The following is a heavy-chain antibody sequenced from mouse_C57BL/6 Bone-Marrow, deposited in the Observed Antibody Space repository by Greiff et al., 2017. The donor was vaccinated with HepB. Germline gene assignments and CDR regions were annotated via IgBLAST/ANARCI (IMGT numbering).Heavy chain of an antibody. Sequence: VKLQESDAELVKPGASVKISCKVSGYTFTDHTIHWMKQRPEQGLEWIGYIYPRDGSTKYNEKFKGKATLTADKSSSTAYMQLNSLTSEDSAVYFCARWLRRLYWYFDVWGTGTTVTVSS. CDR1: GYTFTDHT. V-gene: IGHV1-78*01. CDR3: ARWLRRLYWYFDV. J-gene: IGHJ1*03. CDR2: IYPRDGST. D-gene: IGHD2-2*01.